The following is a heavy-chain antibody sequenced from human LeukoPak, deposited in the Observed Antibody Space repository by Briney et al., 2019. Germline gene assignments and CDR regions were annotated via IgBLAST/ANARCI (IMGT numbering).Heavy chain of an antibody. CDR2: IYYSGST. CDR1: GGSISSYY. D-gene: IGHD3-16*01. V-gene: IGHV4-59*08. CDR3: ARHGAVHDAFDI. J-gene: IGHJ3*02. Sequence: SETLSLTCTVSGGSISSYYWSWIRQPPGKGLEWIGCIYYSGSTNYNPSLKSRVTISVDTSKNQFSLKLSSVTAADTAVYYCARHGAVHDAFDIWGQGTMVTVSS.